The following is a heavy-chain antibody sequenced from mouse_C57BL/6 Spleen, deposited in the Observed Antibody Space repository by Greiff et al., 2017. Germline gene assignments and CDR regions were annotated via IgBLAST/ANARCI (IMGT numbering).Heavy chain of an antibody. CDR1: GYTFTGYF. Sequence: VQLQQSGPELVKPGASVKISCKASGYTFTGYFMNWVKQSHGKSLEWIGRINPDNGDTFYNQKFKGKATLTVDKSSRTAHMGLLSLTSEDFAFXYCEKEVVADWFADWGQGTPLTVSS. V-gene: IGHV1-37*01. D-gene: IGHD1-1*01. CDR2: INPDNGDT. CDR3: EKEVVADWFAD. J-gene: IGHJ3*01.